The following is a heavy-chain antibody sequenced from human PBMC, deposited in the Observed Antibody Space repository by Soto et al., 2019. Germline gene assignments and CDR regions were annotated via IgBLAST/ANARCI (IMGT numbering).Heavy chain of an antibody. D-gene: IGHD6-6*01. CDR2: INPSGGST. CDR1: GYTFTSYY. V-gene: IGHV1-46*01. Sequence: QVQLVQSGAEVKKPGASVKVSCKASGYTFTSYYMHWVRQAPGQGLEWMGIINPSGGSTSYAQKFKGRVTMTRDTSTSTVYMELSSLRSEDTAVYYCARDLGYSSSSAGRDYYYYYGMDVWGQGTTVTVSS. J-gene: IGHJ6*02. CDR3: ARDLGYSSSSAGRDYYYYYGMDV.